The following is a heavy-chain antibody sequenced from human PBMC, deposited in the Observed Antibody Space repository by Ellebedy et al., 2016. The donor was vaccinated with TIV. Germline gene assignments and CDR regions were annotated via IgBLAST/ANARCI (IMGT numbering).Heavy chain of an antibody. CDR3: ARDYYGSGSYSSD. CDR1: GFTFEDFA. D-gene: IGHD3-10*01. Sequence: PGGSLRLSCAASGFTFEDFAMHWVRQAPGMGLEWVSGISWNSGTMHYTDSVKGRFTISRDNAKNSLYLRMNSLRAEDTAVYYCARDYYGSGSYSSDWGQGTLVTVSS. V-gene: IGHV3-9*01. J-gene: IGHJ4*02. CDR2: ISWNSGTM.